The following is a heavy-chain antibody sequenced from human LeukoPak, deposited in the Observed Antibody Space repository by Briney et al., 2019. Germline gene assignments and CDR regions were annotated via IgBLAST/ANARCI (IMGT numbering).Heavy chain of an antibody. D-gene: IGHD2-15*01. CDR2: ISSSSSTI. Sequence: AGGSLRLSCAASGFTFNTYSMDWVRQAPGKGLEWVSYISSSSSTIYYADSVKGRFTISRDNAKNSLYLQMNSLRAEDTAVYYCARDQYCSGGSCYPWWFDPWGQGTLVTVSS. CDR1: GFTFNTYS. V-gene: IGHV3-48*04. J-gene: IGHJ5*02. CDR3: ARDQYCSGGSCYPWWFDP.